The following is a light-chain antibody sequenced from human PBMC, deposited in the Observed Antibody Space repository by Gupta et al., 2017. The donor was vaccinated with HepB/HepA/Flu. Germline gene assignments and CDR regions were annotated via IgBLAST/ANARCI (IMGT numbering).Light chain of an antibody. CDR2: WAS. CDR1: QSLLYSANNKNY. V-gene: IGKV4-1*01. J-gene: IGKJ4*01. Sequence: DIVLTQSPGSLAVSLGERATINCKSSQSLLYSANNKNYLAWYRQKPGQPPALLIYWASTRESGVPDRFSGSGSGTDFTLTISRLQAEDVAVYYCQQDDSTPLTFGGGTKVEIK. CDR3: QQDDSTPLT.